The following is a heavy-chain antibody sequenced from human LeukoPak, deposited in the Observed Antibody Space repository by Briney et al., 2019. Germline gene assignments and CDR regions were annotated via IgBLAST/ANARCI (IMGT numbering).Heavy chain of an antibody. D-gene: IGHD1-1*01. CDR1: GFSFSSYS. CDR3: ARDASNSLDY. CDR2: ISRSSSFR. Sequence: GGSLRLSCAASGFSFSSYSMNWVRQAPGKGLEWVSYISRSSSFRYNADSVKGRFTISRDNAKNSLDLRMNSPRDEDTAVYYCARDASNSLDYWGQGTLVTVSS. V-gene: IGHV3-48*02. J-gene: IGHJ4*02.